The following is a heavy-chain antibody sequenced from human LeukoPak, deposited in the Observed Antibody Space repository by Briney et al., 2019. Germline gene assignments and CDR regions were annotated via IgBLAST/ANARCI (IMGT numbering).Heavy chain of an antibody. Sequence: GGSLRLSCAASGFTFSSYTMSWVRQAPGKGLEWVPTISGSGGSTYYADSVKGRFTISRDNSKNTLYLQMNSLRAEDTAVYYCAILSDGILWGQGTLVTVSS. CDR2: ISGSGGST. J-gene: IGHJ4*02. CDR1: GFTFSSYT. V-gene: IGHV3-23*01. D-gene: IGHD2-21*01. CDR3: AILSDGIL.